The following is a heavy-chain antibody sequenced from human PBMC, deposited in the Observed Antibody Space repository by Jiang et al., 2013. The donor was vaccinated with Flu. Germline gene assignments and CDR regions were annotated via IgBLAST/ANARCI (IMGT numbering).Heavy chain of an antibody. D-gene: IGHD6-6*01. CDR2: IWYDGSNE. Sequence: QLVESGGGVVQPGRVPETLLCSVWIHLQHLWHALGPPGSRQGGWSGWAVIWYDGSNEHYADYGKGRFTISRDNFKNTLSLQLDSLRPEDTAVYYCARGSLSRPSYFDSWGQGTLVTVSA. V-gene: IGHV3-33*01. CDR1: IHLQHLW. J-gene: IGHJ4*02. CDR3: ARGSLSRPSYFDS.